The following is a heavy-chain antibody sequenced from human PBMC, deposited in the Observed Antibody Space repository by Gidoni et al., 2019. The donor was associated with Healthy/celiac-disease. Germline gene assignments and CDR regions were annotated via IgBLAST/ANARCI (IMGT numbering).Heavy chain of an antibody. D-gene: IGHD1-26*01. CDR1: GYTVTGLS. CDR3: ATEFPLSLTYSGSYYYFDY. Sequence: QVQRVQSGAEGKQPGASVQVSCKVTGYTVTGLSLHWVRQAPGKGLEWMGGFDPEDGETIYAQKFQGRVTMPEDTSTDTAYMELSSLRSEDTAVYYCATEFPLSLTYSGSYYYFDYWGQVTLVTVSS. CDR2: FDPEDGET. J-gene: IGHJ4*02. V-gene: IGHV1-24*01.